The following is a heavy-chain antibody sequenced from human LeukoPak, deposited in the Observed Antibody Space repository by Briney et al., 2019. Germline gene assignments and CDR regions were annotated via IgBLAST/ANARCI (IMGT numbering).Heavy chain of an antibody. CDR3: ARGSTVTTQPGGYYYYYYMDV. CDR2: MNPNSGNT. V-gene: IGHV1-8*03. CDR1: GYTFTSYG. J-gene: IGHJ6*03. Sequence: ASVKVSCKASGYTFTSYGISWVRQAPGQGLEWMGWMNPNSGNTGYAQKFQGRVTITRNTSISTAYMELSSLRSEDTAVYYCARGSTVTTQPGGYYYYYYMDVWGKGTTVTVSS. D-gene: IGHD4-11*01.